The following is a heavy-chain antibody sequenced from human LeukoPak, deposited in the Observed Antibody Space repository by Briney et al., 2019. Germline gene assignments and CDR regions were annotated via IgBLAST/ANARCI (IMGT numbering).Heavy chain of an antibody. CDR1: GYIFTSYW. CDR3: ARQNDSSAFRCRRWFDP. CDR2: IYHGDSDT. V-gene: IGHV5-51*01. J-gene: IGHJ5*02. Sequence: GESLKISCKGSGYIFTSYWIGWVRQLPGKGLEWMGIIYHGDSDTRYSPSFQGQVTISAHKSISTAYLQWSSLKASDTAMYYCARQNDSSAFRCRRWFDPWGQGTLVTVSS. D-gene: IGHD3-22*01.